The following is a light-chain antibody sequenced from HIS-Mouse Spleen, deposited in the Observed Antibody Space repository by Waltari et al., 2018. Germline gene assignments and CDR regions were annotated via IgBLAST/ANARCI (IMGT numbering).Light chain of an antibody. Sequence: QSALTQPRSVSGSPGQSVTISCTGTSSDVVGYNYVSWYKQHPGKAPKLMIYDVSKRPSGVPDRFSGSKSGNTASLTISGLQAEDEADYYCCSYAGSYTFVVFGGGTKLTVL. CDR3: CSYAGSYTFVV. J-gene: IGLJ2*01. V-gene: IGLV2-11*01. CDR2: DVS. CDR1: SSDVVGYNY.